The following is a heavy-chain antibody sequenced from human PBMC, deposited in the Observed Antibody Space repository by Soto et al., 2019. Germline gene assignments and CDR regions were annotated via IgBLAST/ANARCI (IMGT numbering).Heavy chain of an antibody. J-gene: IGHJ5*02. Sequence: QVQLQESGPGLVKPSQTLSLTCTVSGGSISSGDYYWSWIRQPPGKGLEWIGYIYYSGSTYYNPSLKSRVTISVDTSKNQFSLKLSSVTAADTAVYYGASYGSGTNGVCYARFDTWGQGTLVTVSS. D-gene: IGHD2-8*01. CDR1: GGSISSGDYY. CDR2: IYYSGST. V-gene: IGHV4-30-4*01. CDR3: ASYGSGTNGVCYARFDT.